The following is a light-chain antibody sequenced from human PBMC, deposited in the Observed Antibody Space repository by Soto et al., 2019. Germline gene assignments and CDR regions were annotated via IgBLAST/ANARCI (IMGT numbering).Light chain of an antibody. J-gene: IGKJ5*01. CDR3: QQRSNWPIT. CDR2: GAS. V-gene: IGKV3-15*01. Sequence: EIVMTQSPATLSMSLGERATLSCRASQIVSSTVAWYQQRPGQAPRLLIYGASTRATGIPARFSGSGSGTEFTLTISSLEPEDFAVYYCQQRSNWPITFGQGTRLEI. CDR1: QIVSST.